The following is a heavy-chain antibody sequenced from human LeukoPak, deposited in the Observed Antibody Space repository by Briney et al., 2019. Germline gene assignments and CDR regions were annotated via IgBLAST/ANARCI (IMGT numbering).Heavy chain of an antibody. V-gene: IGHV5-51*01. CDR2: TYPGDSDT. J-gene: IGHJ6*03. CDR1: GYSFTSYW. D-gene: IGHD3-10*01. Sequence: RGESLKISCKGSGYSFTSYWIGWVRQMPGKGLEWMGITYPGDSDTRYSPSFQGQVTISADKSLSTAYLQWSSLKASDTAMYYCARNHYYGSGSYYYYYMDVWGKGTTVTVSS. CDR3: ARNHYYGSGSYYYYYMDV.